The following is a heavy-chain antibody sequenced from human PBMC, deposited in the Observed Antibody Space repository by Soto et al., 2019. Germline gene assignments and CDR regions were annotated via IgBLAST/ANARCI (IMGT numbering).Heavy chain of an antibody. D-gene: IGHD2-2*01. J-gene: IGHJ4*02. V-gene: IGHV4-59*11. Sequence: LSLTCSVSGVSTSNHYWTWIRKPPGQGPEWIGCIYYRGTTNYNASFNSRVTISVDTSKNQFSLKLTSVTTADTAVYYCARGGGSPYHDHEFDYWGQGILVTVS. CDR1: GVSTSNHY. CDR2: IYYRGTT. CDR3: ARGGGSPYHDHEFDY.